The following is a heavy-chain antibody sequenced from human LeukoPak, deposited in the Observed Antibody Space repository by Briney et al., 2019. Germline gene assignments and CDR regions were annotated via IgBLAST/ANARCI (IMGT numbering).Heavy chain of an antibody. V-gene: IGHV3-11*01. D-gene: IGHD3-22*01. CDR1: GFTFSDYY. J-gene: IGHJ4*02. CDR2: ISSSGSTI. CDR3: ARDRYNYDSSGKYDY. Sequence: GGSLRLSCAASGFTFSDYYMSWIRQAPGKGLEWVSYISSSGSTIYYADSVKGRFTISRDNAKNSLYLQMNSLGAEDTAVYYCARDRYNYDSSGKYDYWGQGTLVTVSS.